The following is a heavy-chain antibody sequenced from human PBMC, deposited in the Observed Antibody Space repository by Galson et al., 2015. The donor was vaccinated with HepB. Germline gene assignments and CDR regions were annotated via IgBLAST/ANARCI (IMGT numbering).Heavy chain of an antibody. CDR1: GDSVSSNSAA. V-gene: IGHV6-1*01. CDR2: TYYRSKWYN. CDR3: ARGNLPCSGGSCYSGYYYYGMDV. Sequence: CAISGDSVSSNSAAWNWVRQSPSRGLEWLGRTYYRSKWYNDYAVSVKSRITINPDTSKNQFSLQLNSVTPEGTAVYYCARGNLPCSGGSCYSGYYYYGMDVWGQGTTVTVSS. D-gene: IGHD2-15*01. J-gene: IGHJ6*02.